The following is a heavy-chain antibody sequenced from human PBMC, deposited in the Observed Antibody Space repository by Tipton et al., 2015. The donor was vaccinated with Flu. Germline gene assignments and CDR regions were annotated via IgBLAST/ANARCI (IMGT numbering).Heavy chain of an antibody. CDR1: GDSISSSSYY. CDR2: TNYSGSI. CDR3: ARLSYYDVDLKNFYFDY. V-gene: IGHV4-39*01. Sequence: TLSLTCTVSGDSISSSSYYWDWIRQPPGKGLEWIASTNYSGSIYYNPSLKSRVTISVDTSKNQFSLKLNSVTAADTALYYCARLSYYDVDLKNFYFDYWGQGALVTVSS. D-gene: IGHD3-10*02. J-gene: IGHJ4*02.